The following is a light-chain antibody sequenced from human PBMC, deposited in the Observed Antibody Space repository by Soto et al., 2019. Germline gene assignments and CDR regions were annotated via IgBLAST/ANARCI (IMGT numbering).Light chain of an antibody. Sequence: EVVMTQSPATLSVSPGERATLSCRASQSVTTNMAWYQQKPGQAPRLLIYGASTRATGIPARFSGSGSGTDFTLTISSLQSEDFAVYYCQQYNNWPPWTFGQRTKVDI. CDR2: GAS. J-gene: IGKJ1*01. V-gene: IGKV3-15*01. CDR1: QSVTTN. CDR3: QQYNNWPPWT.